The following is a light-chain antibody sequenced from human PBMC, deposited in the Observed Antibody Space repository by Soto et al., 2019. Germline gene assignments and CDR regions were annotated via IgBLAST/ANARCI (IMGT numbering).Light chain of an antibody. CDR2: GAS. J-gene: IGKJ3*01. CDR1: QSINSRY. Sequence: EIVLTQSPGTLSLSPGERATLSCRASQSINSRYLAWYQQKPGQAPRLLIYGASSRATGIPDRFSGSGSGTDLTLTINRLEPEDFAVYYCQQFGSSPGFTFGPGTKVDIK. CDR3: QQFGSSPGFT. V-gene: IGKV3-20*01.